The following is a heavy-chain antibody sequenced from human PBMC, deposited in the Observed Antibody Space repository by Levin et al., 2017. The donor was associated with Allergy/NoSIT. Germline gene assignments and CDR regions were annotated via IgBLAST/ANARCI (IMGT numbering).Heavy chain of an antibody. V-gene: IGHV4-59*01. J-gene: IGHJ4*02. D-gene: IGHD6-19*01. CDR3: ARVAAGYSSGCLDY. CDR1: GGSISSYY. CDR2: IYYSGST. Sequence: SETLSLTCTVSGGSISSYYWSWIRQPPGKGLEWIGYIYYSGSTNYNPSLKSRVTISVDTSKNQFSLKLSSVTAADTAVYCCARVAAGYSSGCLDYWGQGTLVTVSS.